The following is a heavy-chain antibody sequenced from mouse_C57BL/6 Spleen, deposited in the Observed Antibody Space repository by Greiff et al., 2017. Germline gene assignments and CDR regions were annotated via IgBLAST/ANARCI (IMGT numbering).Heavy chain of an antibody. V-gene: IGHV1-80*01. Sequence: QVHVKQSGAELVKPGASVKISCKASGYAFSSYWMNWVKQRPGKGLEWIGQIYPGDGDTNYNGKFKGKATLTADKSSSTAYMQLSSLTSEDSAVYFCARYDYGSSYEYFDVWGTGTTVTVSS. CDR2: IYPGDGDT. CDR1: GYAFSSYW. D-gene: IGHD1-1*01. CDR3: ARYDYGSSYEYFDV. J-gene: IGHJ1*03.